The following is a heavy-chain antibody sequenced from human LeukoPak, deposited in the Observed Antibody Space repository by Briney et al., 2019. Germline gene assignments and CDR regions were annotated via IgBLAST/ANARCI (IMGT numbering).Heavy chain of an antibody. CDR2: IFGGGGT. V-gene: IGHV3-53*01. CDR1: GFSVGSNY. Sequence: PGGSLRLSCAASGFSVGSNYMSWVRQAPGKGLEWVSIIFGGGGTFYADSVMGRFTISRDNSKNILYLQMNSLRAEDTAVYYCAKGREQLVPYYYYYMDVWGKGTTVTVSS. D-gene: IGHD6-6*01. CDR3: AKGREQLVPYYYYYMDV. J-gene: IGHJ6*03.